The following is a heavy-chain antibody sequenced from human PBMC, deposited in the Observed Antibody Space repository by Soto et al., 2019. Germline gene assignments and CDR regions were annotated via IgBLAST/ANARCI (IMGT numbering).Heavy chain of an antibody. D-gene: IGHD3-3*01. CDR3: AAVGRDGLRFLEYGMDV. J-gene: IGHJ6*02. Sequence: GASVNVSCKASGFTFTSSAVQWVRQARGQRLEWMGWIVVGSGNTNYAQKFQERVTITRDMSTSTAYMELSSLRSEDTAVYYCAAVGRDGLRFLEYGMDVWGQGTTVAVSS. V-gene: IGHV1-58*01. CDR1: GFTFTSSA. CDR2: IVVGSGNT.